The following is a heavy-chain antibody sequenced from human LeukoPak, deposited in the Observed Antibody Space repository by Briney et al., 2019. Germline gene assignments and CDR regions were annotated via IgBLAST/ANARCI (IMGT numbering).Heavy chain of an antibody. Sequence: GGSLRLSCAASGFSFSTYTMHWVRQAPGKGLEYVSAITSNGGSTYYASSVKGRFTISRDNSKSTLYLQMGSLTTEDVALYYCAREFCDTNNCYKAALAYWGQGTLVSVSS. D-gene: IGHD2-2*02. V-gene: IGHV3-64*01. CDR3: AREFCDTNNCYKAALAY. J-gene: IGHJ4*02. CDR2: ITSNGGST. CDR1: GFSFSTYT.